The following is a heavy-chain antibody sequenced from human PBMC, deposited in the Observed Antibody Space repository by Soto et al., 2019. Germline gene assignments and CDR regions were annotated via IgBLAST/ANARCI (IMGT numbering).Heavy chain of an antibody. CDR1: GFTFSSYA. CDR3: AKWGGYYYYYYMDV. Sequence: EVQLLESGGGLVQPGGSLRLSCAASGFTFSSYAMSWVRQAPGKGLEWVSAISGSGGSTYYADSVKGRFTISRDNSKNTLYLQMNSLRAEDTAVYFCAKWGGYYYYYYMDVWGKGTTVTVSS. J-gene: IGHJ6*03. CDR2: ISGSGGST. D-gene: IGHD3-10*01. V-gene: IGHV3-23*01.